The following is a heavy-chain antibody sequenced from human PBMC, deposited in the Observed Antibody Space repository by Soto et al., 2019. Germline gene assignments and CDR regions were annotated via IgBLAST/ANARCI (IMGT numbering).Heavy chain of an antibody. V-gene: IGHV3-33*01. D-gene: IGHD6-6*01. CDR3: ARGLRSVLDY. J-gene: IGHJ4*02. CDR1: GFIFSNFG. CDR2: ISTDEKIK. Sequence: GGSLRLSCVASGFIFSNFGMHWVRQAPGKGLEWVAVISTDEKIKQYADSVRGRFAISRDNSKNTLYLQMTSLRAEDTAIYYCARGLRSVLDYWGQGALVTVSS.